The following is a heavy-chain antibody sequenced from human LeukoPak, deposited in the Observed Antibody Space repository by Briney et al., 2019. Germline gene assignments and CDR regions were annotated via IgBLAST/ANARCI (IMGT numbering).Heavy chain of an antibody. D-gene: IGHD5-18*01. V-gene: IGHV3-9*01. Sequence: GGSMTLSCPASGFTFDAYAMHWDRQAPGKGLEWVSGTSWNSGNIVYADSVKGRFTISRDNAKNSLYLQMNSLRAEETALYYCAKGGAAAQLSFGPAFDIWGQGTMVTVSS. CDR1: GFTFDAYA. J-gene: IGHJ3*02. CDR3: AKGGAAAQLSFGPAFDI. CDR2: TSWNSGNI.